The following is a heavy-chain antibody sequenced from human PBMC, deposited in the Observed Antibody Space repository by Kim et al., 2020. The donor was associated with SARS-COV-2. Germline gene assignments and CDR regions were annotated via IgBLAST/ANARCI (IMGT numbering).Heavy chain of an antibody. CDR1: GFTFSSYG. Sequence: GGSLRLSCAASGFTFSSYGMHWVRQAPGKGLEWVAVIWYDGSNKYYADSVKGRFTISRDNSKNTLYLQMNSLRAEDTAVYYCARDDSGSSAVDGMDVWGQGTTVTVSS. CDR3: ARDDSGSSAVDGMDV. D-gene: IGHD6-6*01. CDR2: IWYDGSNK. V-gene: IGHV3-33*01. J-gene: IGHJ6*02.